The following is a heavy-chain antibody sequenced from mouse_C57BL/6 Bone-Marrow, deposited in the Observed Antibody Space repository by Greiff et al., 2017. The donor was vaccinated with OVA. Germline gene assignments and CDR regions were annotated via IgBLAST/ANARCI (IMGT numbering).Heavy chain of an antibody. V-gene: IGHV5-4*03. CDR3: ASEIYYYGSSLYYAMDY. Sequence: EVMLVESGGGLVKPGGSLKLSCAASGFTFSSYAMSWVRQTPEKRLEWVATISDGGSYTYYPDNVKGRFTISRDNAKNNLYLQMSHLKSEDTAMYYCASEIYYYGSSLYYAMDYWGQGTSVTVSS. CDR1: GFTFSSYA. J-gene: IGHJ4*01. D-gene: IGHD1-1*01. CDR2: ISDGGSYT.